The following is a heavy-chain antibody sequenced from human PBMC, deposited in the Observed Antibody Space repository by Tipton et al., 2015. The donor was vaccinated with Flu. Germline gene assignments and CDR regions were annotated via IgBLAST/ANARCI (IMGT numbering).Heavy chain of an antibody. CDR2: LYYNGGT. D-gene: IGHD1-1*01. V-gene: IGHV4-39*07. CDR3: ARDLWNDRRAYYYYGVDV. CDR1: GDSITTSGYF. J-gene: IGHJ6*02. Sequence: TLSLTCNVAGDSITTSGYFWGWVRQPPRKGPEWIGSLYYNGGTHHNPSLSSRVSISRDTSKNQFSLTLKSMSPADTAVYFCARDLWNDRRAYYYYGVDVWGQGTTVTVSS.